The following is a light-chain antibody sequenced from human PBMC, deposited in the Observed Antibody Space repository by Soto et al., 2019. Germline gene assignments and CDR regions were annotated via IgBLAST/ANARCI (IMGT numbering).Light chain of an antibody. Sequence: EIVLSQSPGTLSLSPGERATLSCRASQSVSRSHLAWYQQKPGQAPRLLIYGASTRATGIPARFSGSGSGTEFTLTISSLQSEDFAVYYCQQYNNWPVAFGQGTK. J-gene: IGKJ1*01. CDR1: QSVSRSH. CDR2: GAS. CDR3: QQYNNWPVA. V-gene: IGKV3-15*01.